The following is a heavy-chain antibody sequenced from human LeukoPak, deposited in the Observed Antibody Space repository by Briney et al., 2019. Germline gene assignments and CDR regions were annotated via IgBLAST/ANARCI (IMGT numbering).Heavy chain of an antibody. CDR2: IKQDGSEK. J-gene: IGHJ4*02. V-gene: IGHV3-7*01. Sequence: GGSLRLSCAASGFTFSSYWMSWVRQAPGKGLEWVANIKQDGSEKYYVDSVKGRFTISRDNAKNSLYLQMNSPRAEDTAVYYCARDQGKVAYYFDYWGQGTLVTVSS. CDR1: GFTFSSYW. CDR3: ARDQGKVAYYFDY. D-gene: IGHD5-12*01.